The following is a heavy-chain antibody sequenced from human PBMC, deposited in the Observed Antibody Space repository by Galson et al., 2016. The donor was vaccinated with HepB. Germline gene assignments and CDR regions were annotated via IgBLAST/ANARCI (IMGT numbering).Heavy chain of an antibody. J-gene: IGHJ4*01. D-gene: IGHD5-12*01. CDR2: IYYSGST. V-gene: IGHV4-59*01. CDR1: GGSISSYY. Sequence: SETLSLTCTVSGGSISSYYWSWTRQPPEKGLEWIGYIYYSGSTNYNPSLKSRVTISVDTSKNHFSLKLSSVTAADTAVYYCARARGLGGHDLAPALRGQGTLVTVSS. CDR3: ARARGLGGHDLAPAL.